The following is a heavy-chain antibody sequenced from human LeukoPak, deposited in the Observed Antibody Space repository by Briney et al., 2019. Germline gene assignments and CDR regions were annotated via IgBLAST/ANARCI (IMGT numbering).Heavy chain of an antibody. CDR2: ISYDGSDK. V-gene: IGHV3-30*04. Sequence: GRSLRLSCTASGFNFITYAMHWVRQAPGKGLEWVAFISYDGSDKSYADSVKGRITISRDNSKDTLYLQMTSLRREDTSIYYCARGYGNYVLDYWGQGTLVTVSS. CDR1: GFNFITYA. J-gene: IGHJ4*02. D-gene: IGHD4-11*01. CDR3: ARGYGNYVLDY.